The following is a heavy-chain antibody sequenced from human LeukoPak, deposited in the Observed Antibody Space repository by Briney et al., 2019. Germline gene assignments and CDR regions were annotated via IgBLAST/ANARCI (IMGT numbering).Heavy chain of an antibody. J-gene: IGHJ4*02. CDR2: INPDESTK. D-gene: IGHD2-21*02. V-gene: IGHV3-7*01. CDR3: ARDTPQYCGGDCYSDY. Sequence: GGSLRLSCVASGFTFSTSWMSWVRQAPGGGLEFVANINPDESTKNYVDSVKGRFTISRDNAKNSLYLQMNSLRAEDTAVYYCARDTPQYCGGDCYSDYWGQGTLVTVSS. CDR1: GFTFSTSW.